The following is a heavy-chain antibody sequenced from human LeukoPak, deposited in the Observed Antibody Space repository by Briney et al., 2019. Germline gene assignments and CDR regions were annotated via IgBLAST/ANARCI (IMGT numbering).Heavy chain of an antibody. CDR3: ARGPGMVRGVITPP. V-gene: IGHV4-34*01. J-gene: IGHJ4*02. Sequence: PSETLSLTCAVYGGSFSGYYWSWIRQPPGKGLEWIGEINHSGSTNYNPSLKSRVTISVDTSKNQFSLKLSSVTAADASVYYCARGPGMVRGVITPPWGQGTLVTVSS. CDR2: INHSGST. D-gene: IGHD3-10*01. CDR1: GGSFSGYY.